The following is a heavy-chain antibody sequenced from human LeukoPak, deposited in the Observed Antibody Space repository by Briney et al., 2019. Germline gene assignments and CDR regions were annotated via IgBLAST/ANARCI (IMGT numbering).Heavy chain of an antibody. J-gene: IGHJ4*02. V-gene: IGHV3-23*01. Sequence: GGSLRLSCAASGFTLSSYAMSWVRQAPGKGLEWVSGISGSGGGTYYADSVKGRFTISRDNSKNTLYLQMNSLRAEDTAVYYCARAHQVPAAEFDYWGQGTLVTVSS. CDR3: ARAHQVPAAEFDY. CDR1: GFTLSSYA. CDR2: ISGSGGGT. D-gene: IGHD2-2*01.